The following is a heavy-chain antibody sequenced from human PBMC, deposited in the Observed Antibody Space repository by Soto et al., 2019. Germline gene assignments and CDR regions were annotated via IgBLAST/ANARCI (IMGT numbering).Heavy chain of an antibody. CDR2: IYSGGST. V-gene: IGHV3-53*01. J-gene: IGHJ4*02. D-gene: IGHD3-22*01. CDR1: WFTVSTNY. Sequence: GGSLRLSCASSWFTVSTNYMSWVRQAPGKGLEWVSLIYSGGSTYYADSVKGRFTISSDNSKNTLYLQMNSLRAEDTAVYYCARRSSGYPYYFDYWGQGTLVTVSS. CDR3: ARRSSGYPYYFDY.